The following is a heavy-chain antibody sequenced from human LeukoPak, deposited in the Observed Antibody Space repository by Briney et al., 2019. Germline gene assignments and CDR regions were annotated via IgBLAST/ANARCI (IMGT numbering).Heavy chain of an antibody. CDR2: ISGSGGNT. Sequence: GGSLRLSCAASGFTFSSYAMSWVRQSPGKGLEWVSAISGSGGNTHYADSVRGRFTISRDNSKSTLSLQTNSLRAEDTAIYYCATYRQVLLPFESWGQGTLVTVSS. CDR1: GFTFSSYA. V-gene: IGHV3-23*01. J-gene: IGHJ4*02. D-gene: IGHD2-8*02. CDR3: ATYRQVLLPFES.